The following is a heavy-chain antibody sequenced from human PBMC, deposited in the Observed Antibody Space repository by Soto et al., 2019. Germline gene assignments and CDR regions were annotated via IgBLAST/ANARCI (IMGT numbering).Heavy chain of an antibody. D-gene: IGHD1-20*01. CDR2: IRPDNGNR. CDR3: ARDTESNRYND. Sequence: ASGKVCCKTTCYSFSTRGISWVRQAPGQGLEWVGWIRPDNGNRKSAQRLQGRVTLTTDTSASTAYMELRSLTSDDTAMYYCARDTESNRYNDWGQGTLVTVSS. V-gene: IGHV1-18*01. J-gene: IGHJ1*01. CDR1: CYSFSTRG.